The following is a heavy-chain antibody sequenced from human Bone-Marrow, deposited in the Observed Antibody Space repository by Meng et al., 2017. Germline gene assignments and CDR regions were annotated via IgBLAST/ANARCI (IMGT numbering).Heavy chain of an antibody. D-gene: IGHD1-14*01. J-gene: IGHJ4*02. V-gene: IGHV4-31*01. CDR1: GGSISSGGYY. CDR2: IYYSGST. Sequence: LQASGPGLVKPCQTLSLSCTASGGSISSGGYYWSWIRHHPGKGLEWIGYIYYSGSTYYNPSLKSLVTISVDTSKNQFSLKLSSVTAADTAVYYCAREASPEYYFDYWGQGTLVTVSS. CDR3: AREASPEYYFDY.